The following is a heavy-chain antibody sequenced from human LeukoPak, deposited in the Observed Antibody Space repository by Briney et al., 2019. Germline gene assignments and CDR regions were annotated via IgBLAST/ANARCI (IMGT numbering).Heavy chain of an antibody. CDR2: IRYDGSNK. D-gene: IGHD3-10*01. CDR3: AKDFRSMVRGVITTPDSMDV. J-gene: IGHJ6*04. Sequence: GGSLRLSCAASGFTFSSYGMHWVRQAPGKGLEWVAFIRYDGSNKYYADSVKGRFTISRDNSKNTLYLQMNSLRAEDTAVYYCAKDFRSMVRGVITTPDSMDVRGKGTTVTISS. V-gene: IGHV3-30*02. CDR1: GFTFSSYG.